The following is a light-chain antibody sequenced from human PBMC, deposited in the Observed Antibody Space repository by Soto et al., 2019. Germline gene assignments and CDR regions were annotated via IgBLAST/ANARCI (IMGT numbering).Light chain of an antibody. CDR2: GAS. V-gene: IGKV3-20*01. CDR1: ENVRTF. CDR3: QQYGSSPRT. J-gene: IGKJ1*01. Sequence: VLTQSPATLSLSPGERATLSCRASENVRTFVDWYQQKPGQAPRLLIYGASNRATDIPARFSGSGSGTDFTLTISRLEPEDFAVYYCQQYGSSPRTFGQGTKVDIK.